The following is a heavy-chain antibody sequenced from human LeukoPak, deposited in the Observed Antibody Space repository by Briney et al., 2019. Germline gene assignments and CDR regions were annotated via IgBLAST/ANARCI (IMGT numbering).Heavy chain of an antibody. Sequence: GGSLRLSCAASGFTFSNYGMHWVRQAPGNGLEWVAVIWYDGSNKYYADSVKGRFTLSRDNSKNTLFLQMNSLRPEDTAVYFCARDLTQLALFDYWGQGTLVTVSS. J-gene: IGHJ4*02. CDR3: ARDLTQLALFDY. D-gene: IGHD6-13*01. V-gene: IGHV3-33*01. CDR2: IWYDGSNK. CDR1: GFTFSNYG.